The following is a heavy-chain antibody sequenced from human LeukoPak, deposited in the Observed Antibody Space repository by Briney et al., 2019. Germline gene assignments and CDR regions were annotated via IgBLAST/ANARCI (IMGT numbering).Heavy chain of an antibody. CDR1: GFTFSNYY. D-gene: IGHD3-22*01. CDR2: ISGSSSYI. V-gene: IGHV3-21*01. J-gene: IGHJ5*02. Sequence: PGGSLRLSCAASGFTFSNYYMNWVRQAPGKGLEWVSSISGSSSYIYYADSVKGRITISRDNAKNSLYLQMNSLRAEDTAVYYCARDVYYYDSSGFDPWGQGKLVSVSS. CDR3: ARDVYYYDSSGFDP.